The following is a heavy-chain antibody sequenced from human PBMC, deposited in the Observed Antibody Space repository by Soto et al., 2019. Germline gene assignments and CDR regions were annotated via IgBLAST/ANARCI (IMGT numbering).Heavy chain of an antibody. Sequence: PGGSLRLSCAASGFTVSSNYMSWVRQAPGKGLEWVSVIYSGGSTYYADSVKGRFTISRDNSKNTLYLQMNSLRAEDTAVYYCARDRYYYGSGSYWPPDFDYWGQGTLVTVSS. CDR2: IYSGGST. J-gene: IGHJ4*02. CDR3: ARDRYYYGSGSYWPPDFDY. D-gene: IGHD3-10*01. CDR1: GFTVSSNY. V-gene: IGHV3-53*01.